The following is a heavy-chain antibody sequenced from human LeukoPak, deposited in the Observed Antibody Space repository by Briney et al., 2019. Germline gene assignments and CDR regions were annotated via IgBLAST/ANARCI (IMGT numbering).Heavy chain of an antibody. V-gene: IGHV1-2*02. Sequence: ASVKVSCKASGYTGDYMHWVRQAPGQGLEWMGWMNLKSGGTNYAQKFQGRVTMTWDTSISTAYMELSRLRSDDTAVYYCARDPGYCSSTSCYAPPLGWFDPWGQGTLVTVSS. D-gene: IGHD2-2*03. CDR2: MNLKSGGT. CDR1: GYTGDY. J-gene: IGHJ5*02. CDR3: ARDPGYCSSTSCYAPPLGWFDP.